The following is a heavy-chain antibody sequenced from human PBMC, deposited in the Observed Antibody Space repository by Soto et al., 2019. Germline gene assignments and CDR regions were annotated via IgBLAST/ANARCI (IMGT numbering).Heavy chain of an antibody. V-gene: IGHV1-69*12. J-gene: IGHJ6*02. CDR1: GGTFSSYA. CDR3: ARGINGTLTYYYGLDV. Sequence: QVQLVQSGTEVKKPGSSMKVSCKASGGTFSSYAISWVRQAPGQGLEWMGGIIPIFGTADYAQKFHGRVTITADEPTSTAYLELSSLRSEDTAVYYCARGINGTLTYYYGLDVWGQATTATVSS. D-gene: IGHD1-20*01. CDR2: IIPIFGTA.